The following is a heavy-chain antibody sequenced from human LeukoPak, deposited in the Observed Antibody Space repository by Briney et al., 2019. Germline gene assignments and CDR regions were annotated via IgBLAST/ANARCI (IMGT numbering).Heavy chain of an antibody. CDR2: IRSKANNYAT. D-gene: IGHD1-14*01. CDR3: TTIDEVNRKLDY. Sequence: GGSLRLSCAASGFTFSGSAIHWVRQASGKGLEWVGRIRSKANNYATAYAESVKGRFTISRDDSKNTAYLQMNSLKAEDTAVYYCTTIDEVNRKLDYWGQGTLVTVSS. CDR1: GFTFSGSA. J-gene: IGHJ4*02. V-gene: IGHV3-73*01.